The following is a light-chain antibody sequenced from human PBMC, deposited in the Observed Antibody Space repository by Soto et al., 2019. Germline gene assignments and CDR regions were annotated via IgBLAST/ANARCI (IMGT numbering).Light chain of an antibody. CDR1: QSVNSNY. Sequence: EIVLTQSPGTLSLSPGERATLSCRASQSVNSNYLGWYQQKPGQAPRLLIYGASSRATAIPDRFIGSGSGTDFTLTISRLEPADFAVYYCQQYVSSPLTFGGGTKVEIK. J-gene: IGKJ4*01. V-gene: IGKV3-20*01. CDR3: QQYVSSPLT. CDR2: GAS.